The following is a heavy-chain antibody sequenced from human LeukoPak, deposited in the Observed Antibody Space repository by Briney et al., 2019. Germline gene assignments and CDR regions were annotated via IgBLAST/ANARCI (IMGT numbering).Heavy chain of an antibody. J-gene: IGHJ4*02. Sequence: GGSLRLSCAASGFTFSSYSMSWVRQAPGKGLEWVANIKQDGSEKYYVDSVKGRFTISRDNAKNSLYLQMNSLRAEDTAVYYCAREDVASGQFDYWGQGTLVTVSS. CDR2: IKQDGSEK. CDR3: AREDVASGQFDY. CDR1: GFTFSSYS. V-gene: IGHV3-7*01. D-gene: IGHD5-12*01.